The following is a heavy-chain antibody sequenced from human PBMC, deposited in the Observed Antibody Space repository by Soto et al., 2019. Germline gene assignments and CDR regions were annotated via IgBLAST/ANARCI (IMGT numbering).Heavy chain of an antibody. V-gene: IGHV3-9*01. Sequence: EVQLVESGGGLVQPGRSLRLSCAASGFTFDDYAMHWVRQAPGKGLEWVSGISWNRGSIGYADSVEGRFTISRDNAKNSLYLQMNSLRAEDTALYYCAKGVAGWYYFDYWGQGTLVTVSS. CDR2: ISWNRGSI. D-gene: IGHD3-3*01. CDR1: GFTFDDYA. J-gene: IGHJ4*02. CDR3: AKGVAGWYYFDY.